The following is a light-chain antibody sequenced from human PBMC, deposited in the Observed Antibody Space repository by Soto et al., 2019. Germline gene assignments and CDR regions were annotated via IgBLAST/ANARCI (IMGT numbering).Light chain of an antibody. CDR2: DAS. CDR3: QQDGSSPWT. V-gene: IGKV3-20*01. J-gene: IGKJ1*01. CDR1: QSVSSNY. Sequence: EIVLTQSPGTLSLSPGERATLSCRASQSVSSNYLAWYQQKPGQDPRLLIYDASSRATGIPDRFSGSGSGTAFTLTISRLEPEDFAVYYWQQDGSSPWTFGEGTKVEIK.